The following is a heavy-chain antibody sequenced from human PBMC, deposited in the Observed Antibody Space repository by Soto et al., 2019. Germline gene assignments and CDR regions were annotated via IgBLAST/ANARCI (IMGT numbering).Heavy chain of an antibody. J-gene: IGHJ6*03. CDR3: ARDNGGYDYLSTNYYYMEV. V-gene: IGHV4-59*01. CDR1: GGSISSYY. D-gene: IGHD5-12*01. Sequence: SETLSLTCPVSGGSISSYYLSWIRHPPCKGLEWIWYIYYSGSTNYNPSLKSRVTISVDTSKNQFSLKLSSVTAADTAVYYCARDNGGYDYLSTNYYYMEVWGKGTTVTVSS. CDR2: IYYSGST.